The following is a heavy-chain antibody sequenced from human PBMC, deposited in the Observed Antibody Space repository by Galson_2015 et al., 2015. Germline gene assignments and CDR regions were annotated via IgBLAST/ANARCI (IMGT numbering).Heavy chain of an antibody. CDR1: GFTVSNAW. J-gene: IGHJ3*02. CDR2: IKSKTDGGTT. D-gene: IGHD1-26*01. CDR3: TTGMVGATNDAFDI. V-gene: IGHV3-15*01. Sequence: SLRLSCAASGFTVSNAWMNWVRQAPGKGLEWVGRIKSKTDGGTTDYAAPVKGGFTISGDDSKNTLYLQMNSLKTEDTAVCYCTTGMVGATNDAFDIWGQGTMVTVSS.